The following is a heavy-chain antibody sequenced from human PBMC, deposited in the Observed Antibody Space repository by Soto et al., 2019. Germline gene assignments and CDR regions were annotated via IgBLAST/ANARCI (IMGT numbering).Heavy chain of an antibody. CDR1: GGSIINSY. J-gene: IGHJ4*02. Sequence: SETLSLTCTVSGGSIINSYWSWVRQPPGRGLEWIGYIFYSGRTNYNPSLKSRVTISVDTSKNQFSLNLSSVTAADTAVYYCARVGPGTYWYFDHWGQGSPVTVSS. D-gene: IGHD1-1*01. CDR3: ARVGPGTYWYFDH. V-gene: IGHV4-59*01. CDR2: IFYSGRT.